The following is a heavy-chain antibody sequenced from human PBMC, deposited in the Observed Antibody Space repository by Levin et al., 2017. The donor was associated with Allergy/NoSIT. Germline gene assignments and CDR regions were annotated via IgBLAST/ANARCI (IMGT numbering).Heavy chain of an antibody. CDR2: ISGSGGST. D-gene: IGHD6-19*01. Sequence: RGESLKISCAASGFTFSSYAMSWVRQAPGKGLEWVSAISGSGGSTYYADSVKGRFTISRDNSKNTLYLQMNSLRAEDTAVYYCAKAPSGWYYYYYGMDVWGQGTTVTVSS. CDR1: GFTFSSYA. V-gene: IGHV3-23*01. CDR3: AKAPSGWYYYYYGMDV. J-gene: IGHJ6*02.